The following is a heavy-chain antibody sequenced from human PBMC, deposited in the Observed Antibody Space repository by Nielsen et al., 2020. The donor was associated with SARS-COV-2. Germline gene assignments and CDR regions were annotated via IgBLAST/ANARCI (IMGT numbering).Heavy chain of an antibody. CDR1: GYTFTSYG. CDR3: ATERSIAAAGTLDY. Sequence: ASVKVSCKASGYTFTSYGISWVRQATGQGLEWMGWMNPNSGNTGYSQKFQGRVTITRDTSASTAYMELSSLRSEDTAVYYCATERSIAAAGTLDYWGQGTLVTVSS. V-gene: IGHV1-8*03. J-gene: IGHJ4*02. CDR2: MNPNSGNT. D-gene: IGHD6-13*01.